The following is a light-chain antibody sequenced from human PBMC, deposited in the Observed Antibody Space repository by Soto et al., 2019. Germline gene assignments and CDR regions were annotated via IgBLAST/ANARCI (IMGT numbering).Light chain of an antibody. V-gene: IGLV2-14*01. J-gene: IGLJ1*01. CDR2: EVS. CDR3: DLYPSKSTGV. Sequence: QSALTQPASVSGSPGQSITISCTGTSSDVGGYNYVSWYQQHPGKAPKLIIYEVSNRPSGVSNRFSGSNSGNTASLTISGLQAEDGADYYCDLYPSKSTGVFGTGTKVTVL. CDR1: SSDVGGYNY.